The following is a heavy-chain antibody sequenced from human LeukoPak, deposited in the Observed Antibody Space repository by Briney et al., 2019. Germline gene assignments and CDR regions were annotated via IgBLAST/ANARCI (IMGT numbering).Heavy chain of an antibody. CDR3: ARIRITLNAFDI. CDR2: IDWDDDK. V-gene: IGHV2-70*11. Sequence: SGPTLVNPTQTFTLTCTFSGFSLSTSGMCVSWMPQPPGKALEWLARIDWDDDKYYSTSLKTRLTISRDTSKNQVVLTMTNMDPVDTATYYCARIRITLNAFDIWGQGTMVTVSS. CDR1: GFSLSTSGMC. J-gene: IGHJ3*02.